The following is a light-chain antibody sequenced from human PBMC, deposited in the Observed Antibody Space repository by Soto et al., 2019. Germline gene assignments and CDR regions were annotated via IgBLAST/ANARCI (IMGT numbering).Light chain of an antibody. J-gene: IGKJ4*01. CDR2: HTS. CDR1: QSISGN. Sequence: EIVMTQSPATLSVSPGESATLSCRASQSISGNLAWYQQKPGLAPRLLIYHTSIRATGVPARFSGSGSGTEFSLTISSLQSEDFAVYYCQRYDNWPLTFGGGTRWISN. V-gene: IGKV3-15*01. CDR3: QRYDNWPLT.